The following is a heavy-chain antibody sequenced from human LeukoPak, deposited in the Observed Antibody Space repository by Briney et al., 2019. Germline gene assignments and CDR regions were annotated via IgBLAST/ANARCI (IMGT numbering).Heavy chain of an antibody. V-gene: IGHV3-74*01. Sequence: GGSLRLSCAASGITFSSYWMHWVRQAPGKGLVWVSRINSDGSSTSYADSVKGRFTISRDNAKNTLYLQMNSLRAEDTAVYYCARAKGYCSSTSCYTNWFDPWGQGTLVTVSS. CDR2: INSDGSST. D-gene: IGHD2-2*01. CDR3: ARAKGYCSSTSCYTNWFDP. CDR1: GITFSSYW. J-gene: IGHJ5*02.